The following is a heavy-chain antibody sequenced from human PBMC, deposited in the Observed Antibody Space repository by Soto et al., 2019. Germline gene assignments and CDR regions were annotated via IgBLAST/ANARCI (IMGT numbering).Heavy chain of an antibody. Sequence: NPSETLSLTCTVSGGSISSSSYYWGWIRQPPGKGLEWIGSIYYSGSTYYNPSLKSRVTISVDTSKNQFSLKMSSVTAADTAVYYCERYRGGYNWFDPWGQGTLVTVSS. CDR3: ERYRGGYNWFDP. D-gene: IGHD2-15*01. V-gene: IGHV4-39*01. CDR1: GGSISSSSYY. CDR2: IYYSGST. J-gene: IGHJ5*02.